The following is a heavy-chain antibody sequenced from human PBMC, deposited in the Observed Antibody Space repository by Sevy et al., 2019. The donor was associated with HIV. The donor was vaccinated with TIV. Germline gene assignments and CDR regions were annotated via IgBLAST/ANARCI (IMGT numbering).Heavy chain of an antibody. D-gene: IGHD6-13*01. CDR1: GGSMINYH. Sequence: SETLSLTCTVSGGSMINYHWIWIRQPPGKGLEWIGFIYDSMTSKYNSSFMSRVSISGDPSKNQFSLRLNSVTAADTAVYYCARHGMSATADYWGQGILVTVSS. V-gene: IGHV4-59*08. CDR2: IYDSMTS. J-gene: IGHJ4*02. CDR3: ARHGMSATADY.